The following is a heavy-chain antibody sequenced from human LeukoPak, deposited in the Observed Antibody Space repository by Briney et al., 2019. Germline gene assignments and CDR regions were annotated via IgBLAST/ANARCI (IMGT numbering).Heavy chain of an antibody. CDR1: RFTFSSYA. CDR3: ATLSSSWYRGPNWFDP. CDR2: IKQDGSEK. V-gene: IGHV3-7*01. Sequence: PGGSLRLSCAASRFTFSSYAMHWVRQARGKGLEWVANIKQDGSEKYYVDSVKGRFTISRDNAKNSLYLQMNSLRAEDTAVYYCATLSSSWYRGPNWFDPWGQGTLVTVSS. J-gene: IGHJ5*02. D-gene: IGHD6-13*01.